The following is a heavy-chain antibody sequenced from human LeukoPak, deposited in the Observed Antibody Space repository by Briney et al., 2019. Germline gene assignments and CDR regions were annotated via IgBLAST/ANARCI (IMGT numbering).Heavy chain of an antibody. CDR2: INHSGST. J-gene: IGHJ4*02. D-gene: IGHD3-3*01. Sequence: KPSETLSLTCAVYGGSFSGYYWSWIRQPPGKGLEWIGEINHSGSTNYNPSLKSRVTISVDTSKNQFSLKLSSVTAADTAVYYCARHLAGPINYDFWSGYPTTNDYWGQGTLVTVSS. CDR3: ARHLAGPINYDFWSGYPTTNDY. V-gene: IGHV4-34*01. CDR1: GGSFSGYY.